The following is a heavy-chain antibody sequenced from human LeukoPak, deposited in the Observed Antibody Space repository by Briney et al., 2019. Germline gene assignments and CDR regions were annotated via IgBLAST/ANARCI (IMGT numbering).Heavy chain of an antibody. D-gene: IGHD2-21*02. Sequence: GGSLRLSCAASGFTFSSYSMNWVRQAPGKGLEWVSYISSSSSTIYYADSVKGRFTIFRDNAKNSLYLQMNSLRAEDTAVYYCARDLEGGDAYWGPGTLVTVSS. V-gene: IGHV3-48*01. CDR3: ARDLEGGDAY. CDR2: ISSSSSTI. J-gene: IGHJ4*02. CDR1: GFTFSSYS.